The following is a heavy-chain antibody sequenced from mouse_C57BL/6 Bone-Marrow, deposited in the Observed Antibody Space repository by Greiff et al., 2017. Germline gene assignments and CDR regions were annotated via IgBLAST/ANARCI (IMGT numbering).Heavy chain of an antibody. Sequence: DVKLVESGGGLVKPGGSLKLSCAASGFTFSSYAMSWVRQTPEKRLEWVATISDGGSYTYYPDNVKGRFTISRDNAKNNLYLQMSHLKSEDTAMYYCARGRGTTVVATDFDYWGQGTTLTVSS. CDR2: ISDGGSYT. V-gene: IGHV5-4*03. D-gene: IGHD1-1*01. CDR3: ARGRGTTVVATDFDY. CDR1: GFTFSSYA. J-gene: IGHJ2*01.